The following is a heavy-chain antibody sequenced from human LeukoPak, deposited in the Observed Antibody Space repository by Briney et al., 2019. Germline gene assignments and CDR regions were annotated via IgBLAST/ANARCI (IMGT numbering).Heavy chain of an antibody. D-gene: IGHD4-23*01. CDR1: GGSISSSSHY. J-gene: IGHJ4*02. V-gene: IGHV4-39*01. CDR3: ARRPGTAGGNCLDF. Sequence: SETLSLTCTVSGGSISSSSHYWGWIRQPPGKGLEWIGSVYYSGTTFYNPSLRGRVTISVDTSKNQFSLKVSSVTAADMAVYYCARRPGTAGGNCLDFWGQGALVTVSS. CDR2: VYYSGTT.